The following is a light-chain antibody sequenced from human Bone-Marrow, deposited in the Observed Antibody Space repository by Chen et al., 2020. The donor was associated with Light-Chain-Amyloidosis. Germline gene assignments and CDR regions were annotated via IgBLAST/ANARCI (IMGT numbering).Light chain of an antibody. CDR3: MQALQTPRT. CDR2: LGS. CDR1: QSLRHSNGYNY. J-gene: IGKJ5*01. Sequence: DIVVTQSPLSLPVTPGEPASISCRSSQSLRHSNGYNYLDWYVQKPGQSPQVLISLGSNRASGVPDRFSGSGSGTDFTLKISRVEAEDFGVYYCMQALQTPRTFGQGTRLEIK. V-gene: IGKV2-28*01.